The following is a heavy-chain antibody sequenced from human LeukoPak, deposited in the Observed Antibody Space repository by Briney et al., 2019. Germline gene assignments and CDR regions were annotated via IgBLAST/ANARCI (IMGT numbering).Heavy chain of an antibody. CDR1: GDSISSDY. J-gene: IGHJ1*01. CDR2: VYRSGNT. V-gene: IGHV4-4*08. Sequence: PSETLSLTCTVSGDSISSDYWSWIRQPHGRGLEWIGYVYRSGNTDYNPSLMRRLTISLDTSKNQLSLNLTSVTAADTAVYYCAGRGQRYFRDWGQGTLVTVSS. CDR3: AGRGQRYFRD.